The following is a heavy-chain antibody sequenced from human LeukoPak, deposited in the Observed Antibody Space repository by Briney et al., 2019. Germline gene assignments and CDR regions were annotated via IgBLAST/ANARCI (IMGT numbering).Heavy chain of an antibody. CDR2: ISPDSGGT. J-gene: IGHJ4*02. CDR1: GYSFIDYY. V-gene: IGHV1-2*02. CDR3: AKEYCSGGRCYSVFDS. Sequence: ASVKVSCKTSGYSFIDYYLHWVRQAPGQGLEWMGWISPDSGGTNYAQKFQGRVTMTRDTSISSAYMELSRLRSDDTAVYYCAKEYCSGGRCYSVFDSWGQGTLVTVSS. D-gene: IGHD2-15*01.